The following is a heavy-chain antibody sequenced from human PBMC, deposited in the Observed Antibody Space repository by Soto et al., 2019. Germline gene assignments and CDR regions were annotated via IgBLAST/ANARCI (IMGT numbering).Heavy chain of an antibody. CDR2: IFYSGST. V-gene: IGHV4-59*01. Sequence: QVQLQESGPGLVKPSETLSLTCTVSGGSISGYYWSWIRQPPGKGLEWIGYIFYSGSTNYNPSLRSRVTISVDTSKNQFSLKLNSVTTADTAMYYCARVGSSGWSPDYWGQGTLVTVSS. CDR1: GGSISGYY. D-gene: IGHD6-19*01. CDR3: ARVGSSGWSPDY. J-gene: IGHJ4*02.